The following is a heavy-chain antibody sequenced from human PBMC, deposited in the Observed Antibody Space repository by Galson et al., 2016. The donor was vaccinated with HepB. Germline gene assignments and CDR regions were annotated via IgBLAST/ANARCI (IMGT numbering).Heavy chain of an antibody. D-gene: IGHD1-26*01. CDR1: GFTFSSYS. V-gene: IGHV3-21*01. J-gene: IGHJ4*02. Sequence: SLRLSCAASGFTFSSYSMNWVRQAPGKGLEWVSCISSSSSDIYHADSVKGRFTISRDNAKNSLYLQMNSLRAEDTAVYYCARGDIVGAIFDYWGQGTLVTVSS. CDR3: ARGDIVGAIFDY. CDR2: ISSSSSDI.